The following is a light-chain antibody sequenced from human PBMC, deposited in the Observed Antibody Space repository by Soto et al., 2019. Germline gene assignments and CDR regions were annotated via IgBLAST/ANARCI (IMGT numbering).Light chain of an antibody. V-gene: IGKV3-11*01. Sequence: EVVLPPSXATLSVSPGYRSALYFNASQSVHNFLAWYQKKPGHAPRLLIYGASNRAAGIPARFSGSGSGTDFTLTINSLEPEDFAVYYCQQRSNWPPITVGQGTRLEIK. CDR3: QQRSNWPPIT. CDR2: GAS. J-gene: IGKJ5*01. CDR1: QSVHNF.